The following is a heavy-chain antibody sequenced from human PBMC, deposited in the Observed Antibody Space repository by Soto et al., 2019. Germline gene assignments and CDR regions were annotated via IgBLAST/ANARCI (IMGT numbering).Heavy chain of an antibody. CDR3: ARGSHVDFWSGYYPYGMDV. J-gene: IGHJ6*02. CDR2: INSDGSST. Sequence: PVGSLRLSCAASGFTFSSYWMHWVRQAPGKGLVWVSRINSDGSSTSYADSVKGRFTISRDNAKNTLYLQMNSLRAEDTAVYYCARGSHVDFWSGYYPYGMDVWGQGTTVTVSS. CDR1: GFTFSSYW. D-gene: IGHD3-3*01. V-gene: IGHV3-74*01.